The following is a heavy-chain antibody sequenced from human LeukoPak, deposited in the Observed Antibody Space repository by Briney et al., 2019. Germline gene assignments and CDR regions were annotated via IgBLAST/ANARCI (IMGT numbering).Heavy chain of an antibody. V-gene: IGHV7-4-1*02. CDR2: INTNTGNP. Sequence: GASVKVSCKASGYTFTSYAMHWVRQAPGQGLEWMGWINTNTGNPTYAQGFTGRFVFSLDTSVSTAYLQISSLKAEDTAVYYCARGISPSMVRGTLNPDWGQGTLVTVSS. CDR1: GYTFTSYA. CDR3: ARGISPSMVRGTLNPD. D-gene: IGHD3-10*01. J-gene: IGHJ4*02.